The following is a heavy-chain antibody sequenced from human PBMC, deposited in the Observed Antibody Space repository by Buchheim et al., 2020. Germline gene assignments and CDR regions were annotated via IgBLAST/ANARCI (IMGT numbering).Heavy chain of an antibody. CDR1: GGSISSYY. Sequence: QVQLQESGPGLVKPSETLSLTCTVSGGSISSYYWSWIRQPPGKGLEWIGYIYYSGSTNYNPSLKSRVTISVDTSKNQFSLKLSSVTAADTAVYYCAGDVVVPAESFEGGMDVWGQGTT. D-gene: IGHD2-2*01. CDR3: AGDVVVPAESFEGGMDV. V-gene: IGHV4-59*08. J-gene: IGHJ6*02. CDR2: IYYSGST.